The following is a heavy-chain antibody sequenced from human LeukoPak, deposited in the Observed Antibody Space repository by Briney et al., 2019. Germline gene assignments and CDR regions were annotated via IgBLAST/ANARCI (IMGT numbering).Heavy chain of an antibody. D-gene: IGHD2-2*01. CDR2: IIPIFGTA. J-gene: IGHJ6*03. CDR3: ARGVQLLFKQNYYYYMDV. CDR1: GGTFSGYA. V-gene: IGHV1-69*05. Sequence: ASVKLSCKASGGTFSGYAISWVRQAPGQGLEWMGGIIPIFGTANYAQKFQGRVTITTDESTSTAYMELSSLRSEDTAVYYCARGVQLLFKQNYYYYMDVWGKGTTVTVSS.